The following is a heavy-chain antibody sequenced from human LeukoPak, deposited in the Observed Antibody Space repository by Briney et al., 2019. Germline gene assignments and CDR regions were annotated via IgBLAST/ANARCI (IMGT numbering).Heavy chain of an antibody. CDR3: AKIGYYSSYDAFDI. V-gene: IGHV3-30-3*01. CDR1: GFIFTTYA. J-gene: IGHJ3*02. Sequence: GGSLSLSCVASGFIFTTYALFCVRQPAGRGREWVATISNDGSNKWYADSVKGPFTLSRDNSKNTLYLQMYSLRAEDTAVYYYAKIGYYSSYDAFDIWGKGTMVTASS. CDR2: ISNDGSNK. D-gene: IGHD2-2*03.